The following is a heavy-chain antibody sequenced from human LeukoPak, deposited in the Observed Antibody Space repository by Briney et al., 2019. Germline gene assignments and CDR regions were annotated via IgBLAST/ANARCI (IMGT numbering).Heavy chain of an antibody. CDR3: ARVRCSSTSCYLTGFDY. Sequence: ASVKVSCKASGYTFASYGISWVRQAPGQGLEWMGWISAYNGNTNYAQKLQGRVTMTTDTSTSTAYMELRSLRSDDTAVYYCARVRCSSTSCYLTGFDYWGQGTLVTASS. D-gene: IGHD2-2*01. CDR2: ISAYNGNT. J-gene: IGHJ4*02. V-gene: IGHV1-18*01. CDR1: GYTFASYG.